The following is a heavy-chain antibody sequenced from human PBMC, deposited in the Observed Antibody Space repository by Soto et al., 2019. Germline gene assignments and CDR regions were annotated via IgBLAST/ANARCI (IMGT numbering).Heavy chain of an antibody. CDR1: GYTFTSYG. J-gene: IGHJ6*02. V-gene: IGHV1-18*01. Sequence: GSVKVSCKASGYTFTSYGISWVRQAPGQGLEWMGWISAYNGNTNYAQKLQGRVTMTTDTSTSTVYMELSSLRSEDTAVYYCARDSGWWDCSGGSCREAYYYYGMDVWGQGTTVTVSS. CDR2: ISAYNGNT. D-gene: IGHD2-15*01. CDR3: ARDSGWWDCSGGSCREAYYYYGMDV.